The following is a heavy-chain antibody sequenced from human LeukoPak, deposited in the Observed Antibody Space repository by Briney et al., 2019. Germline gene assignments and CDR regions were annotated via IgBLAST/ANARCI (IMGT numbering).Heavy chain of an antibody. CDR1: GFTFDDYG. V-gene: IGHV3-74*01. CDR3: ARGGYLTYLIDY. D-gene: IGHD3-22*01. CDR2: IKSDGSST. J-gene: IGHJ4*02. Sequence: GGSLRLSCAASGFTFDDYGMSWVRQAPGKGLVWVSRIKSDGSSTSYADSVKGRFTISRDNAKNTVYLQMNSLRVEDTAVYYCARGGYLTYLIDYWGQGTLVTVSS.